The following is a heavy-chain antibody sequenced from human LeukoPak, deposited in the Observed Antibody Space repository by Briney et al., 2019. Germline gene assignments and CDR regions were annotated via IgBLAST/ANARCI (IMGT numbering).Heavy chain of an antibody. V-gene: IGHV3-30*04. CDR3: ARTDTSGWSRPLDC. CDR1: GFTFSRYA. Sequence: PGGSLRLSCAASGFTFSRYALHWVRRAPGKGLEWVAVISSDGSNKYYAGSVEGRFTISRDNYNNTLLLQMNSLRAEDSAVFYCARTDTSGWSRPLDCWGQGTLVTVSS. CDR2: ISSDGSNK. J-gene: IGHJ4*02. D-gene: IGHD6-19*01.